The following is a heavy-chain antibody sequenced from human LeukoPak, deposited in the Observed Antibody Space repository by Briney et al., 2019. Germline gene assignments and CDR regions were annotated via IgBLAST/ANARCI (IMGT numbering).Heavy chain of an antibody. J-gene: IGHJ4*02. D-gene: IGHD6-6*01. V-gene: IGHV1-18*01. Sequence: ASLTDSCKPSGYPFTIYGITCGRQAPGQGPEWMGWISAYTGKTNYAQKFQGRVSMTTGTSTTTAYMELRSLRSDDTAVYYCARSYSSSSNFDYWGQGTLVTVSS. CDR2: ISAYTGKT. CDR1: GYPFTIYG. CDR3: ARSYSSSSNFDY.